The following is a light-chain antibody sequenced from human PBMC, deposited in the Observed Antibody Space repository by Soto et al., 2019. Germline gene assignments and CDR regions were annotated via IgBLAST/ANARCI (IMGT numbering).Light chain of an antibody. J-gene: IGKJ4*01. CDR3: QQYYSPPLT. CDR2: WAS. Sequence: DIVMTQSPDSLAVSLGERATFNCNSSQTVLHNSIKKNYLAWYQQKPGQSPKLLLYWASTRESGVPDRFSGSGSGTVFTLTISRLQAEDVAVYYCQQYYSPPLTFGGGTKVEIK. V-gene: IGKV4-1*01. CDR1: QTVLHNSIKKNY.